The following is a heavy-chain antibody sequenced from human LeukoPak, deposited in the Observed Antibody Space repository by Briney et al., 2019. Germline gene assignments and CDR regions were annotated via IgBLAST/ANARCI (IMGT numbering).Heavy chain of an antibody. D-gene: IGHD4-23*01. J-gene: IGHJ4*02. CDR3: ARRRGNGNIRSFDY. V-gene: IGHV1-8*02. CDR1: GGTFSSYA. Sequence: ASVKVSCKASGGTFSSYAISWVRQAPGQGLEWMGWMNPNSGNTGYAQKFQGRVTMTRNTSISTAYMELSSLRSEDTAVYYCARRRGNGNIRSFDYWGQGTLVTVSS. CDR2: MNPNSGNT.